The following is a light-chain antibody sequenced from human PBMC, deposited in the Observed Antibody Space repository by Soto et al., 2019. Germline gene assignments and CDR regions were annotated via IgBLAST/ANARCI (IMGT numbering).Light chain of an antibody. CDR2: GNS. V-gene: IGLV1-40*01. CDR3: QSYDSSLRGWV. J-gene: IGLJ3*02. Sequence: QLVLTQPPSVSGAPGQRVTISCTGSSSNIGAGYDVHWYQQLPGTAPKLLIYGNSNRPSGVPDRFSGSKSGTSASLAITGVHAEDAADYYCQSYDSSLRGWVFGGGTKLTVL. CDR1: SSNIGAGYD.